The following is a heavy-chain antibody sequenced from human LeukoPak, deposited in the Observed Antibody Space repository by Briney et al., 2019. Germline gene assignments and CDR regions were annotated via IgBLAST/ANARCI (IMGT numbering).Heavy chain of an antibody. J-gene: IGHJ4*02. Sequence: GGSLRLSCAASGFTFSDYGMHWVRQAPGKGLEWVAIIWYDGTNKYYADSVKGRFTISRDNSKNTLYLQMNSLRAEDTAVYYCARDSQLGGWVDYWGQGTLVTVSS. CDR3: ARDSQLGGWVDY. CDR2: IWYDGTNK. CDR1: GFTFSDYG. V-gene: IGHV3-33*01. D-gene: IGHD3-16*01.